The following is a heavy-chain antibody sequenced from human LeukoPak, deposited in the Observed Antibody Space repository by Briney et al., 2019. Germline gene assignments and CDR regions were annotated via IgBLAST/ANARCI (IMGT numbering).Heavy chain of an antibody. V-gene: IGHV6-1*01. J-gene: IGHJ5*02. CDR3: ARQGRWFGGYSP. D-gene: IGHD3-10*01. Sequence: SQTLSLTCAISGDSVSSNTTAWNWIRQSPSRGLEWLGRTYYRSKWDNDYAVSVKSRISINPDTSKNQFSLHLNSVAPEDTAVYYCARQGRWFGGYSPWGQGTPVTVSS. CDR1: GDSVSSNTTA. CDR2: TYYRSKWDN.